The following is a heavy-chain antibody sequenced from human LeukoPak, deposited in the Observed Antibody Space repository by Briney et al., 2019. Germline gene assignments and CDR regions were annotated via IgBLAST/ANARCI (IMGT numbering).Heavy chain of an antibody. D-gene: IGHD3-10*01. V-gene: IGHV3-23*01. CDR2: ISGSGGST. CDR1: GFTFSIYA. Sequence: GGSLRLSCAASGFTFSIYAMSWVRQAPGKGLEWVSAISGSGGSTYYADSVKGRFTISRDNSKNTLYLQMNSLRAENTAVYYCAKGVYGSGTDLIDYWGQGTLVTVSS. J-gene: IGHJ4*02. CDR3: AKGVYGSGTDLIDY.